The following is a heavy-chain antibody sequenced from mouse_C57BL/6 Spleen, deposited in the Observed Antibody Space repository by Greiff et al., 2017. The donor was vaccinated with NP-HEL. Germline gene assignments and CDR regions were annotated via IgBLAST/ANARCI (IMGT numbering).Heavy chain of an antibody. J-gene: IGHJ2*01. CDR1: GFTFSDYG. D-gene: IGHD1-1*01. V-gene: IGHV5-17*01. CDR3: ARHYGSSYFDY. Sequence: VQLKESGGGLVKPGGSLKLSCAASGFTFSDYGMHWVRQAPEKGLEWVAYISSGSSTIYYADTVKGRFTISRDNAKNTLFLQMTSLRSEDTAMYYCARHYGSSYFDYWGQGTTLTVSS. CDR2: ISSGSSTI.